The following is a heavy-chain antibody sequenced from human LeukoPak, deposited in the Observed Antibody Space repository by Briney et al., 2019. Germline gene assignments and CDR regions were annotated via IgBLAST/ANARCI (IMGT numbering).Heavy chain of an antibody. CDR1: GGSISSYY. Sequence: SETLSLTCTVSGGSISSYYWSWIRQPPGKGLEWIGYIYYSGSTNYNPSLKSRVTISVDTSKNQFSLKLSSVTAADTAVYYCAREAPPDGFDIWGQGTMVTVSS. J-gene: IGHJ3*02. CDR2: IYYSGST. V-gene: IGHV4-59*01. CDR3: AREAPPDGFDI.